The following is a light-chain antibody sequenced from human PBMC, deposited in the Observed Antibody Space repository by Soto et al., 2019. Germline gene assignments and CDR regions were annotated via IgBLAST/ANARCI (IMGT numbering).Light chain of an antibody. V-gene: IGKV3-15*01. CDR3: QQYDQWPIT. Sequence: EIVLTQSPANLSVSALVGDPLXFWASQPVSDKLAWYQQKPGQAPRLLIYGASARALGIPGRFSGSGSGTEFSFTVTSLQSEDFAVYYCQQYDQWPITFGQGTRLEIK. J-gene: IGKJ5*01. CDR2: GAS. CDR1: QPVSDK.